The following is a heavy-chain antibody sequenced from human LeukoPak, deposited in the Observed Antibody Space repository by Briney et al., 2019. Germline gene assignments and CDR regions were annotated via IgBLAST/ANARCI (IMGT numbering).Heavy chain of an antibody. J-gene: IGHJ4*02. V-gene: IGHV3-7*01. CDR2: IKQDGSEK. Sequence: GGSLRLSCAASGFTFSLYWMNWVRRAPGKGLEWVANIKQDGSEKNYVDSVKGRFTISRDNAKNSLYLQMNNLRAEDTAVYYCAREADYYDSSGYYSADYFDYWGQGTLVTVSS. CDR1: GFTFSLYW. CDR3: AREADYYDSSGYYSADYFDY. D-gene: IGHD3-22*01.